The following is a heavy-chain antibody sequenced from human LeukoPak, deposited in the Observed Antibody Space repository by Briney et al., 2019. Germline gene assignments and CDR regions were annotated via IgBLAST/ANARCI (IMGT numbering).Heavy chain of an antibody. V-gene: IGHV4-61*10. D-gene: IGHD5-24*01. CDR1: GGSISSGSFY. CDR2: IYYSEST. CDR3: ARGEMATVFL. J-gene: IGHJ4*02. Sequence: SETLSLTCTVSGGSISSGSFYWSWIRQPAGKGLEWIGYIYYSESTNYNPSLKSRVTISIDPSKTQFSLRLNSVTAADTAVYFCARGEMATVFLWGQGTLVTVSS.